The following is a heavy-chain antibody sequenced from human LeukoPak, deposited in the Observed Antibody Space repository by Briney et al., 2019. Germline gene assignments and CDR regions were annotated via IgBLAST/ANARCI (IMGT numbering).Heavy chain of an antibody. J-gene: IGHJ4*02. CDR3: ASDFPDSSGYYPLGY. Sequence: SETLSLTCTVSGGSISTYYWSWIRQPPGKALEWIGYIYYSGSTNYNPSLKSRVTISVDTSKNQFSLKLNSVTAADTAVYYCASDFPDSSGYYPLGYWGQETLVTVSS. V-gene: IGHV4-59*01. D-gene: IGHD3-22*01. CDR1: GGSISTYY. CDR2: IYYSGST.